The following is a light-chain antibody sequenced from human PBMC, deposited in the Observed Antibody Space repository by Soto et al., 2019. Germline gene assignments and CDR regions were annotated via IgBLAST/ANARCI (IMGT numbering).Light chain of an antibody. CDR1: QDINNY. CDR3: QQYDNLLT. J-gene: IGKJ4*01. V-gene: IGKV1-33*01. CDR2: DAS. Sequence: DIQMTQSPSSLSASVGDRVTITCQASQDINNYLNWYQQKAGKAPKLLIYDASNLETGVPSRFSGSGSGTDFTFTISSLQPEDIATYYCQQYDNLLTFGGGTKVDIK.